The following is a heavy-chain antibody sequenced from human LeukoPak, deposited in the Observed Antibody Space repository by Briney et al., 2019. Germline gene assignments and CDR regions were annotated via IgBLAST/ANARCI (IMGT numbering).Heavy chain of an antibody. CDR1: GGSFSGYY. Sequence: SETLSLTCAVYGGSFSGYYWSWIRQPPGKGLEWIGEINHSGSTNYNPSLKSRVTISVDTSKNRFSLKLSSVTAADTAVYYCARGVAVAAKGGLDYWGQGTLVTVSS. V-gene: IGHV4-34*01. CDR3: ARGVAVAAKGGLDY. CDR2: INHSGST. D-gene: IGHD6-19*01. J-gene: IGHJ4*02.